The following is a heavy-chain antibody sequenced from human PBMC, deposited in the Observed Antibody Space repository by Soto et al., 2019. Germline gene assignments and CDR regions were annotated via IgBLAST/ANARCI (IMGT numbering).Heavy chain of an antibody. CDR1: GGSITNYY. CDR3: ARRRFGSLHGLVDV. J-gene: IGHJ6*04. Sequence: QVQLQESGPGLVKPSETLSLTCTVSGGSITNYYCSWFPQPPGKGLEWIGYIQYIGDSAYNLSLKRRVTMSMDASKAPFSLMLESMTATDTAVYYLARRRFGSLHGLVDVWGEATTVTVSS. D-gene: IGHD3-10*01. V-gene: IGHV4-59*08. CDR2: IQYIGDS.